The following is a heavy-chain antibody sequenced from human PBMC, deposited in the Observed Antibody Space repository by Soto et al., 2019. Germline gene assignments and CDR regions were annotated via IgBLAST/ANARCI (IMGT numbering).Heavy chain of an antibody. CDR2: ISWNSGSI. J-gene: IGHJ6*02. V-gene: IGHV3-9*01. Sequence: EVQLVESGGGLVQPGRSLRLSCAASGFTFDDYAMHWVRQAPGKGLEWVSGISWNSGSIGYADSVKGRFTISRDNAKNSLYLQMNSLRAEDTALYYCAKGITIFELGMDVWGQGTTVTVSS. D-gene: IGHD3-3*01. CDR1: GFTFDDYA. CDR3: AKGITIFELGMDV.